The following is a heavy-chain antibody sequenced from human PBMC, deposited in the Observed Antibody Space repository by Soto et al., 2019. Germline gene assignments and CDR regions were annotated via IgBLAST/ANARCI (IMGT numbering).Heavy chain of an antibody. D-gene: IGHD5-12*01. CDR3: ARDRDGYNMNLGWFQD. CDR1: GSTFTRSF. CDR2: INTNTGNP. V-gene: IGHV7-4-1*01. Sequence: QVQLVQSGAEVRKPGASVKVSCKAFGSTFTRSFLHWVRQAPGQGLEWMGWINTNTGNPTYAQGFTGRFVFSLDTSVSTAYLQICSLKAEDTAVYYCARDRDGYNMNLGWFQDWGQGTLVTVSS. J-gene: IGHJ4*02.